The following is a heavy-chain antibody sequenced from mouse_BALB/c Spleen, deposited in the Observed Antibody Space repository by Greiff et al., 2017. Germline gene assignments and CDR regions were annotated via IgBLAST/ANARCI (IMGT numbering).Heavy chain of an antibody. V-gene: IGHV3-2*02. Sequence: DVKLQESGPGLVKPSQSLSLTCTVTGYSITSDYAWNWIRQFPGNKLEWMGYISYSGSTSYNPSLKSRISITRDTSKNQFFLQLNSVTTEDTATYYCARGGNYRFAYWGQGTLVTVSA. CDR3: ARGGNYRFAY. J-gene: IGHJ3*01. CDR2: ISYSGST. CDR1: GYSITSDYA. D-gene: IGHD2-1*01.